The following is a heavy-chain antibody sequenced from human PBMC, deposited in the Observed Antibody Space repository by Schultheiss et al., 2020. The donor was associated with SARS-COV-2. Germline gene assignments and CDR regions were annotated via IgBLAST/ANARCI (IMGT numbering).Heavy chain of an antibody. Sequence: SETLSLTCTVSGSSISGYFWTWIRQPPGKGLEQVGNIYYTGTTKYSPSLKSRITISVDTSKKQFSLRLGSVTAADTAVYYCARAARVEQLFSVRGGHLDYWGRGTQVTVSS. CDR1: GSSISGYF. CDR2: IYYTGTT. V-gene: IGHV4-59*01. J-gene: IGHJ4*02. CDR3: ARAARVEQLFSVRGGHLDY. D-gene: IGHD3-10*01.